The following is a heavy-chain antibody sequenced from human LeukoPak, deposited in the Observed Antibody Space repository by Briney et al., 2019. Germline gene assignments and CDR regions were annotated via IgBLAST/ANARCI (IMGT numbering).Heavy chain of an antibody. V-gene: IGHV3-23*01. J-gene: IGHJ4*02. CDR2: ISGSGGST. CDR1: GFTFSSYA. D-gene: IGHD3-22*01. Sequence: GGSLRLSCAASGFTFSSYAMSWVRQAPGKGLEWVSAISGSGGSTYYADSVKGRFTISRDNSKNTLYLQMNSLRAEDTAVYYCAKGDGVEYYYDSSGYYYIPCYFDYWGQGTLVTVSS. CDR3: AKGDGVEYYYDSSGYYYIPCYFDY.